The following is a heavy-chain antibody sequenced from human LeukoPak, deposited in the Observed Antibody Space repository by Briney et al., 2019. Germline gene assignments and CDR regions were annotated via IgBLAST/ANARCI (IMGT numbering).Heavy chain of an antibody. CDR1: GFTFSSYW. CDR2: INHNGNVN. J-gene: IGHJ4*02. D-gene: IGHD3-16*01. V-gene: IGHV3-7*03. CDR3: ARGGLVDY. Sequence: GGSLRLSCAASGFTFSSYWMNWARQAPGKGLEWVASINHNGNVNYYVDSVKGRFTISRDNAKNSLYLQMSNLRAEDTAVYYCARGGLVDYWGQGTLVTVSS.